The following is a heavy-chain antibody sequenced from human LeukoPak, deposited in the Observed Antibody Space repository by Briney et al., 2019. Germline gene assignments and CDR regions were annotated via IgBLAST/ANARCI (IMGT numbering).Heavy chain of an antibody. V-gene: IGHV3-30*03. CDR1: GFTFSSYG. Sequence: GGSLRLSCAASGFTFSSYGMHWARQAPGKGLEWVAVISYDGSNKYYADSVKGRFTISRDNSKNTLYLQMNSLRAEDTAVYYCATGSRDGYDDYWGQGTLVTVSS. CDR2: ISYDGSNK. CDR3: ATGSRDGYDDY. J-gene: IGHJ4*02. D-gene: IGHD5-24*01.